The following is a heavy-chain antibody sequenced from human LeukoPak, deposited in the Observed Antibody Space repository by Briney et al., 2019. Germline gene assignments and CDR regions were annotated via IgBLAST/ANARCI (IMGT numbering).Heavy chain of an antibody. Sequence: SGGSLRLSCEASGFTFSRSVMSWVRQAPGKGLEWVSGISGSGDKTYSADSVKGRFTISRDNSKNTLYLQMNNLSAEDTAVYYCVRDYVYAFDIWGQGTMVTVSS. V-gene: IGHV3-23*01. D-gene: IGHD3-16*01. CDR1: GFTFSRSV. CDR3: VRDYVYAFDI. CDR2: ISGSGDKT. J-gene: IGHJ3*02.